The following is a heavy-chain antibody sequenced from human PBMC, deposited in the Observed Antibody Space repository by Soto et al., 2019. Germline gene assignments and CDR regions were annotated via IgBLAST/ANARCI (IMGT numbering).Heavy chain of an antibody. CDR3: ARSHYTYGLLIDY. CDR1: GYSITTNGYY. J-gene: IGHJ4*02. Sequence: SATLSLTCSVSGYSITTNGYYWGWIRQPPGKGLQWIGNVYSTGSTFSHPSLTSRVFISVDTSKNKFSLRLTSVTAADTAVYYCARSHYTYGLLIDYWGPGIMVTVSS. V-gene: IGHV4-39*01. D-gene: IGHD2-8*01. CDR2: VYSTGST.